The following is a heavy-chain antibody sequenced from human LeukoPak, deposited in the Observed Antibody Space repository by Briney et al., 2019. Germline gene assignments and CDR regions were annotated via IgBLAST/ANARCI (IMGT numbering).Heavy chain of an antibody. Sequence: SVKVSCKASGGTFSSYAISWVRQAPGQGLEWMGRIIPILGIANYAQKFQGRVTITADKSTSTAYMELSSLRSEDTAVYYCALTVFYYDSSGYLDYWGQGTLVTVSS. V-gene: IGHV1-69*04. CDR3: ALTVFYYDSSGYLDY. D-gene: IGHD3-22*01. J-gene: IGHJ4*02. CDR2: IIPILGIA. CDR1: GGTFSSYA.